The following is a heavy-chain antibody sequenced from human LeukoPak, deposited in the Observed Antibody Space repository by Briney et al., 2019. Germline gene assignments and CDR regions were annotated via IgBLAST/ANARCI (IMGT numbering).Heavy chain of an antibody. J-gene: IGHJ4*02. V-gene: IGHV3-66*01. D-gene: IGHD6-19*01. Sequence: PGGSLRLSCAASGFTVSSNYMSWVRQAPGKGLEWVSVIYSGGSTYYADSVKGRFTISRHNAKNSLYLQMNSLRAEDTALYYCARGFDNLGSGWYSYWGQGTLVTVSS. CDR2: IYSGGST. CDR1: GFTVSSNY. CDR3: ARGFDNLGSGWYSY.